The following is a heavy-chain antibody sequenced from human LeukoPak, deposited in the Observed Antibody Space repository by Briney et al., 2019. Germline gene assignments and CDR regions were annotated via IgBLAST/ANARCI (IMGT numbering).Heavy chain of an antibody. Sequence: PGGSLRLSCAASGFTFSSYAMSWVRQAPGKGLEWVSAISGSGGSTYYADSVKGRFTISRDNSKNTLYLQMNSLRAEDTAVYYCAKSKAAAGRRTYYFDYWGQGTLVTVSS. CDR1: GFTFSSYA. CDR3: AKSKAAAGRRTYYFDY. CDR2: ISGSGGST. V-gene: IGHV3-23*01. J-gene: IGHJ4*02. D-gene: IGHD6-13*01.